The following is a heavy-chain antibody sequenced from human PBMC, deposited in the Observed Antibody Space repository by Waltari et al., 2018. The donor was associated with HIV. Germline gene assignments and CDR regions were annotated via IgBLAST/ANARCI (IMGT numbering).Heavy chain of an antibody. D-gene: IGHD3-10*01. Sequence: VRLVVSGGRVVRLVGSLRHHCLLAGCTLEEYRLRWVRQASGERMKYFAGLNWNGNRTGHADVVKGRFTLYRDNAKDSLFLQMKSLRADNTAVYYCTREGKKWLNNYYYYSDLDVWGQGTTVIVTS. CDR1: GCTLEEYR. CDR2: LNWNGNRT. CDR3: TREGKKWLNNYYYYSDLDV. V-gene: IGHV3-20*04. J-gene: IGHJ6*02.